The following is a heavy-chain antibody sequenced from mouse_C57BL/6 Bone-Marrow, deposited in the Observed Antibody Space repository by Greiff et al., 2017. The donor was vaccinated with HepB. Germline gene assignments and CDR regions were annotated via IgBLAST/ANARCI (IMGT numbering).Heavy chain of an antibody. V-gene: IGHV1-64*01. J-gene: IGHJ1*03. D-gene: IGHD2-3*01. Sequence: QVQLQQSGAELVKPGASVKLSCKASGYTFTSYWMHWVKQRPGQGLEWIGMIHPNSGSTNYNEKFKSKATLTVDKSSSTAYMQLSSLTSEDSAVYYGARVGWLLRYFDVWGTGTTVTVSS. CDR1: GYTFTSYW. CDR3: ARVGWLLRYFDV. CDR2: IHPNSGST.